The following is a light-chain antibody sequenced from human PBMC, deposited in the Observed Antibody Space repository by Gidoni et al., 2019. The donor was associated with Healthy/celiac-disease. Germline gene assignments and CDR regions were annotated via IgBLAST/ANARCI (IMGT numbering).Light chain of an antibody. V-gene: IGKV1-5*03. Sequence: DVQMTQSPSTLSASVGDRVTITCRASQSVNGWLAWYQQKPGKAPKLLVHKTSILYTGVPSRFSGSGSGTDFTLTINSLQSDDFATYFCQQYKTYSGAFGPXTHVDIK. CDR2: KTS. CDR3: QQYKTYSGA. J-gene: IGKJ1*01. CDR1: QSVNGW.